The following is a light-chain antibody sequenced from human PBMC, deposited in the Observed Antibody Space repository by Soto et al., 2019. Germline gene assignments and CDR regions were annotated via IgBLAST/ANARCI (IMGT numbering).Light chain of an antibody. CDR3: QKLNTYPLT. V-gene: IGKV1-9*01. Sequence: DIQLTQSPSLLSASVGDRVTITCRASQDISNSLAWYQQKPGKAPKPLIYDASTLQSGVPSRSSGSGSGTKFTFTINSLQPEDFATYYCQKLNTYPLTFGQGTRLEIK. J-gene: IGKJ5*01. CDR1: QDISNS. CDR2: DAS.